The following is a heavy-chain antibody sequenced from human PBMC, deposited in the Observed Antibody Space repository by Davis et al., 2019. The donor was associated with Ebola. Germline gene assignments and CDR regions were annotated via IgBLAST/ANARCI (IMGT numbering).Heavy chain of an antibody. CDR1: GYTFTSYA. Sequence: ASVNVSCKASGYTFTSYAMHWVRQAPGQRLEWMGWINAGNGNTKYSQKFQGRVTITRDTSASTAYMELSSLRSEDTAVYYCARMPDYSNYLWYYYGMDVWGQGTTVTVSS. D-gene: IGHD4-11*01. CDR2: INAGNGNT. CDR3: ARMPDYSNYLWYYYGMDV. V-gene: IGHV1-3*01. J-gene: IGHJ6*02.